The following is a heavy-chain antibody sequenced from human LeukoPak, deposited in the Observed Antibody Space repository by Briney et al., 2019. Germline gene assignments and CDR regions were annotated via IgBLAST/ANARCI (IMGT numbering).Heavy chain of an antibody. CDR2: INAANGNT. CDR1: GYTFSNSG. D-gene: IGHD3-10*01. J-gene: IGHJ4*02. V-gene: IGHV1-3*01. Sequence: ASVKVSCKASGYTFSNSGMYWLRQAPGQRLEWMGWINAANGNTEYSERFQGRVTITRDTSASTAYMELRRLRSEDTAVYYCARDWYYGSGSYIGDYWGQGTLVTVSS. CDR3: ARDWYYGSGSYIGDY.